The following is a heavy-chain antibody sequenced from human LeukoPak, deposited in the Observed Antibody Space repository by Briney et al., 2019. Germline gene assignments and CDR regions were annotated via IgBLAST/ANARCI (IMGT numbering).Heavy chain of an antibody. CDR3: AREYDSSGPFGY. D-gene: IGHD3-22*01. CDR1: GGSISSSSYY. Sequence: SETLSLTCTVSGGSISSSSYYWGWIRQPPGKGLEWIGSIYYSGSTYYNPSLKSRVTISIDTSKNQFSLKLSSVTAADTAVYYCAREYDSSGPFGYWGQGTLVTVSS. J-gene: IGHJ4*02. CDR2: IYYSGST. V-gene: IGHV4-39*02.